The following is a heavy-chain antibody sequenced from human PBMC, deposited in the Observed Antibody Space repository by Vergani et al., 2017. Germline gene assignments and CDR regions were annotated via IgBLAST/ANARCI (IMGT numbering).Heavy chain of an antibody. CDR3: ATELRVGGPLFPDAFDI. CDR1: GYTLSELS. J-gene: IGHJ3*02. CDR2: FDPEDGET. D-gene: IGHD2-15*01. Sequence: QVQLVQSGAEVKKPGASVKVSCKVSGYTLSELSMHWVRQAPGKGLEWMGGFDPEDGETIYAQKFQGRVTMTEDTSTDTAYMELSSLRSVDTAVYYCATELRVGGPLFPDAFDIWGQGTMVTVSS. V-gene: IGHV1-24*01.